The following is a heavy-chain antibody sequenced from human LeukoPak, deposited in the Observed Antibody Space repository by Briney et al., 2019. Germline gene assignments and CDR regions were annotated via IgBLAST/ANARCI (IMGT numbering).Heavy chain of an antibody. CDR2: ISGNGAST. D-gene: IGHD3-9*01. Sequence: PGGSLRLSCAASGFTFRTYAMTWVRQAPGKGLEWVSIISGNGASTYYADSVRGRFTISRDISKNTLYLQMNSLRAEDTAVYYCARDPGYAIYYFDYWGQGTLATVSS. J-gene: IGHJ4*02. V-gene: IGHV3-23*01. CDR3: ARDPGYAIYYFDY. CDR1: GFTFRTYA.